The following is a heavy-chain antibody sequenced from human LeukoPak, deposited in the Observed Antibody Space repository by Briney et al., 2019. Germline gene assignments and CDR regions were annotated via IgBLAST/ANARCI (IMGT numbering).Heavy chain of an antibody. D-gene: IGHD4/OR15-4a*01. CDR3: ASWGIWCDAFDI. V-gene: IGHV1-69*05. CDR2: IIPIFGTA. CDR1: GGTFSSYA. Sequence: ASVKVSCKASGGTFSSYAISWVRQAPGQGLEWMGGIIPIFGTANYAQKFQGRVTITTDESTSTAYMELSSLRSEDAAVYYCASWGIWCDAFDIWGQGTMVTVSS. J-gene: IGHJ3*02.